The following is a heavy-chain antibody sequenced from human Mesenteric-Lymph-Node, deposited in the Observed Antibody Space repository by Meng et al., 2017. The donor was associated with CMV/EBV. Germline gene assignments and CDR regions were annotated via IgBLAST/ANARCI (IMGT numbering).Heavy chain of an antibody. CDR2: MSYSGST. D-gene: IGHD7-27*01. Sequence: QVQLQESGPGRVKPSETLSLTCTVSGGSFSSYPWSWIRQPPGKGLEWVGYMSYSGSTNYNPSLKSRITMSLDTSKNQFSLELSSVTAADTAVYYCGRDNWGSIDYWGQGTLVTVSS. CDR1: GGSFSSYP. V-gene: IGHV4-59*13. J-gene: IGHJ4*02. CDR3: GRDNWGSIDY.